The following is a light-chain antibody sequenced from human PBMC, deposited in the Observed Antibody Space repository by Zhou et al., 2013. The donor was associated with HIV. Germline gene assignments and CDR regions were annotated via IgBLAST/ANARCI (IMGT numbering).Light chain of an antibody. Sequence: EIVLTQSPGTLSLSPGERATLSCRASQSISSSSLAWYQQKPGRAPRLLIYGASSRATGIPDRFSGSGSGTDFTLTISRLEPEDFAVYYCQQYGSSPRTFGQGTKVGNQT. CDR1: QSISSSS. V-gene: IGKV3-20*01. CDR2: GAS. J-gene: IGKJ1*01. CDR3: QQYGSSPRT.